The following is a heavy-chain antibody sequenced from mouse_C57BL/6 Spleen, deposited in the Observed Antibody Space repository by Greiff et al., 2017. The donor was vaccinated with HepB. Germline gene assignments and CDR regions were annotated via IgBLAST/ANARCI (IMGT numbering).Heavy chain of an antibody. Sequence: EVQGVESGGDLVKPGGSLKLSCAASGFTFSSYGMSWVRQTPDKRLEWVATISSGGSYTYYPDSVKGRFTISRDNAKNTLYLQMSSLKSEDTAMYYCARQENYYGSNWYFDVWGTGTTVTVSS. CDR1: GFTFSSYG. D-gene: IGHD1-1*01. CDR3: ARQENYYGSNWYFDV. V-gene: IGHV5-6*01. J-gene: IGHJ1*03. CDR2: ISSGGSYT.